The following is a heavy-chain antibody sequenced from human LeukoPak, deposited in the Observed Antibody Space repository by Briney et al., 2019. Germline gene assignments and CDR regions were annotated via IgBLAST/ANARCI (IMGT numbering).Heavy chain of an antibody. J-gene: IGHJ4*02. V-gene: IGHV3-21*04. CDR1: GFTFSSYS. CDR3: AKDRIQLWFSYYFDY. CDR2: ISSSSSYI. Sequence: PGGSLRLSCAASGFTFSSYSMNWVRQAPGKGLEWVSSISSSSSYIYYADSVKGRFTISRDNAKNSPYLQMNSLRAEDTAVYYCAKDRIQLWFSYYFDYWGQGTLVTVSS. D-gene: IGHD5-18*01.